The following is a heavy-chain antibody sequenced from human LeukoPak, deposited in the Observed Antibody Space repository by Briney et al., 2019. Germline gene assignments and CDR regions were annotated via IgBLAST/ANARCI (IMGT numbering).Heavy chain of an antibody. Sequence: GGSLRLSCAASGFTFSSYAMSWVRQAPGKGLEWVSAISGSGGSTYYADSVKGRFTISRDNSKNTLYLQLNSLRAEDTAIYYCARGAHKRDDYGGFFDYWGQGTLVTVSS. J-gene: IGHJ4*02. CDR1: GFTFSSYA. V-gene: IGHV3-23*01. CDR3: ARGAHKRDDYGGFFDY. D-gene: IGHD4-23*01. CDR2: ISGSGGST.